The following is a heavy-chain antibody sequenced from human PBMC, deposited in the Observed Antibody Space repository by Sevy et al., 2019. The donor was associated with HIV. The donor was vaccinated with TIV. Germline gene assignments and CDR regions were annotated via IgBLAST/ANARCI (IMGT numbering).Heavy chain of an antibody. V-gene: IGHV3-7*01. CDR1: GFTFKTHW. CDR2: IKDDGSDK. J-gene: IGHJ4*02. D-gene: IGHD7-27*01. CDR3: VHLNWDLPPLDY. Sequence: GGSLRLSCIVSGFTFKTHWMSWVRQAPGKGLEWVASIKDDGSDKYYVDSVKGRFTISRDNAKNSLYVQMNSLRAEDTSVYYCVHLNWDLPPLDYWGQGTLVTVSS.